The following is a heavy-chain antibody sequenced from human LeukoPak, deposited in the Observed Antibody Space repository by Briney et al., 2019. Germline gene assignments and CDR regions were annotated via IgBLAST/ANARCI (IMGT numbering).Heavy chain of an antibody. CDR1: GFTFSTYA. CDR2: ISGSGGST. CDR3: AKDFYDSSGGRAYYGMDV. D-gene: IGHD3-22*01. V-gene: IGHV3-23*01. Sequence: GGSLRLPCAASGFTFSTYAMSWVRQAPGKGLEWVSAISGSGGSTYYADSVKGRFTISRDNSKITLYLQMNSLRAEDTAAYYCAKDFYDSSGGRAYYGMDVWGQGTTVTVSS. J-gene: IGHJ6*02.